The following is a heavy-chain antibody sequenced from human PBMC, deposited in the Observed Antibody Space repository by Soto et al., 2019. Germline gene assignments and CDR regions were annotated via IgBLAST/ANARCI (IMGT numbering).Heavy chain of an antibody. CDR1: GGPISSGGYS. CDR3: AASQCSGGSCSTGYYGMDV. J-gene: IGHJ6*02. Sequence: PSETLSLTCAVSGGPISSGGYSWSWIRQPPGKGLEWIGYIYHSGSTYYDPSLKSRVTISVDRSKNQFSLKLSSVTAADTAVYYCAASQCSGGSCSTGYYGMDVWGQGTTVTVSS. CDR2: IYHSGST. D-gene: IGHD2-15*01. V-gene: IGHV4-30-2*01.